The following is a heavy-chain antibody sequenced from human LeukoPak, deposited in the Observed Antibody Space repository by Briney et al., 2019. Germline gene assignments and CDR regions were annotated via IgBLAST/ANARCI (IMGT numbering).Heavy chain of an antibody. Sequence: GGSLRLSCAASGFTFSSYAMHWVRQAPGKGLEWVAFIRYDGGNKYSADSVKGRFTISRDNSKNTLYLQMNSLRAEDTAVYYCARKTDSGGQGDYWGPGTLVTVSS. CDR3: ARKTDSGGQGDY. V-gene: IGHV3-30*02. D-gene: IGHD3-22*01. J-gene: IGHJ4*02. CDR1: GFTFSSYA. CDR2: IRYDGGNK.